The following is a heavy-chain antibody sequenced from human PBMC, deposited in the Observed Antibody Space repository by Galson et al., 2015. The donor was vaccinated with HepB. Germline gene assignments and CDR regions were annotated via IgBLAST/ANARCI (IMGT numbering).Heavy chain of an antibody. J-gene: IGHJ4*02. Sequence: SLRLSCAASGFTFGDYAMHWVRQAPGKGLEWVSGISWNSGSIGYGDSVKGRFTISRDNAKNSLYLQMNSLRAEDTALYYCAKDQNRGRDYGVNSEFDYWGQGTLVTVSS. CDR2: ISWNSGSI. D-gene: IGHD4-23*01. V-gene: IGHV3-9*01. CDR1: GFTFGDYA. CDR3: AKDQNRGRDYGVNSEFDY.